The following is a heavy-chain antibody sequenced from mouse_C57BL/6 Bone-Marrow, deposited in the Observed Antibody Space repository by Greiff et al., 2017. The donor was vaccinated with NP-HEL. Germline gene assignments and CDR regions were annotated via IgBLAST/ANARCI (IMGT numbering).Heavy chain of an antibody. V-gene: IGHV14-4*01. D-gene: IGHD1-1*01. Sequence: VQLQQSGAELVRPGASVKLSCTASGFNIKDDYMHWVKQRPEQGLEWIGWIDPENGDTEYASKFQGKATITADTSSNTAYLQLSRLTSEDTAVDYCTTRYYGSSYDWYFEGWGTGTTVTVSS. J-gene: IGHJ1*03. CDR3: TTRYYGSSYDWYFEG. CDR2: IDPENGDT. CDR1: GFNIKDDY.